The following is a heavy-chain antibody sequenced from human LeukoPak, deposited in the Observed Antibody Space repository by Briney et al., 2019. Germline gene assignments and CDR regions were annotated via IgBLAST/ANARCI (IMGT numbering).Heavy chain of an antibody. CDR2: IYSGGST. CDR1: GFTVSSNY. D-gene: IGHD6-19*01. Sequence: GGSLGLSCAASGFTVSSNYMSWVRQAPGKGLEWVSVIYSGGSTYYADSVKGRFTISRDNSKNTLYLQMNSLRAEDTAVYYCAKVRDSGWYDYWGQGTLVTVSS. J-gene: IGHJ4*02. CDR3: AKVRDSGWYDY. V-gene: IGHV3-53*01.